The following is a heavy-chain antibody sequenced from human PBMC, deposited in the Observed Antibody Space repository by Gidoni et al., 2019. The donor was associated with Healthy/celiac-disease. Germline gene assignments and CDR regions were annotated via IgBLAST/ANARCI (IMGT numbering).Heavy chain of an antibody. Sequence: QVQLVESGGGVVQPGRSLRLSCAASGFTFSSYGMHGVRQAPGKGLEWVAVIWYDGSNKYYADSVKGRVTISRDNSKNTLYLQMNSLRAEETAVYYCARGKFCSGGSGYWGVLDYWGQGTLVTVSS. V-gene: IGHV3-33*01. J-gene: IGHJ4*02. D-gene: IGHD2-15*01. CDR3: ARGKFCSGGSGYWGVLDY. CDR1: GFTFSSYG. CDR2: IWYDGSNK.